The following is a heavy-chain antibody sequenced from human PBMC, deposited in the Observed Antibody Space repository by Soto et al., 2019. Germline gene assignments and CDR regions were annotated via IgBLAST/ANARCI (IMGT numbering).Heavy chain of an antibody. V-gene: IGHV3-30*03. Sequence: QVQLVESGGGFVQPGTSLRLSCAVSGFTFRTYGMHWVRQAPRKGLEWLASISDDGSTLYYADSLKGRFTISRDNSKNTLHLQMTSLSVDDTAVYYCARDPPDGDYFFDYWGQGTLVTVSS. CDR2: ISDDGSTL. D-gene: IGHD4-17*01. J-gene: IGHJ4*02. CDR3: ARDPPDGDYFFDY. CDR1: GFTFRTYG.